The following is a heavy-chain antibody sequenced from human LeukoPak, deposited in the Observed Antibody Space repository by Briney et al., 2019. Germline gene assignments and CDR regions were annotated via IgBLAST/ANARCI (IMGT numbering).Heavy chain of an antibody. Sequence: GGSLRLSCAPSALTVSGNSVTWIRQIPGEGLEWVTAIYYGGSTFYADSVKGRFIISRDTSKNTWTLQMNSLRVEDTAVYYCARIAKDCGGDCFADCWGQGTLVTVSS. CDR3: ARIAKDCGGDCFADC. CDR2: IYYGGST. D-gene: IGHD2-21*01. J-gene: IGHJ4*02. CDR1: ALTVSGNS. V-gene: IGHV3-66*01.